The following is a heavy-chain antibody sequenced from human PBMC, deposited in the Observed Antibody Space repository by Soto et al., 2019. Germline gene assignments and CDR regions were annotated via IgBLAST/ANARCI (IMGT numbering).Heavy chain of an antibody. CDR1: GYTFTSYD. Sequence: ASVKVSCKASGYTFTSYDINWVRQATGQGLEWMGWMNPNNGNTGYAQKFQGRVTMTRNTSISTAYMELSSLRSEDTAVYYCARGADCDFGSDDWFDHWGQGTLVTVSS. CDR3: ARGADCDFGSDDWFDH. J-gene: IGHJ5*02. D-gene: IGHD3-3*01. CDR2: MNPNNGNT. V-gene: IGHV1-8*01.